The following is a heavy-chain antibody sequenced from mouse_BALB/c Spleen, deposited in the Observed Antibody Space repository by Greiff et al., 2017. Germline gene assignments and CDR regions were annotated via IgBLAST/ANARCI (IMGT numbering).Heavy chain of an antibody. CDR2: ISSGGSYT. J-gene: IGHJ3*01. Sequence: EVHLVESGGDLVKPGGSLKLSCAASGFTFSSYAMSWVRQSPEKRLEWVAEISSGGSYTYYPDTVTGRFTISRDNAKNTLYLEMSSLRSEDTAMYYCARDGSSYPLAYWGQGTLVTVSA. V-gene: IGHV5-9-4*01. CDR1: GFTFSSYA. CDR3: ARDGSSYPLAY. D-gene: IGHD1-1*01.